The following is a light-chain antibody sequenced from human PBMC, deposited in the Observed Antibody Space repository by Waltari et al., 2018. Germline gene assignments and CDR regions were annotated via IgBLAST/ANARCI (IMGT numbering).Light chain of an antibody. CDR2: LKGSGSY. CDR1: SGHSSYI. CDR3: ETVDINTPGV. Sequence: QPVLTQSSSASASLGSSVKLTCTLSSGHSSYIIAWHQQQPGKAPRYLMELKGSGSYNKASGVPDRFSDSSSGADRYLVSSNLQSEDGADYCGETVDINTPGVFGGGTKLTVL. V-gene: IGLV4-60*03. J-gene: IGLJ3*02.